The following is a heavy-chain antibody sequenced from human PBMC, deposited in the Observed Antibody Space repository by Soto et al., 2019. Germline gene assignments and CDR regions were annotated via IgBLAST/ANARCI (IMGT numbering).Heavy chain of an antibody. J-gene: IGHJ6*04. CDR1: GFSFSSYD. V-gene: IGHV3-64*01. CDR3: AITYYDFDV. D-gene: IGHD3-3*01. CDR2: VSRTGINT. Sequence: EEQLVQSGGGLVQPGGSLRLSCAASGFSFSSYDLFWVRQAPGKGLEYVSAVSRTGINTYYANSVKGRFTISRDNSKNIMYLQMGTLRAEDMAVYYCAITYYDFDVWGKGTTVIVSS.